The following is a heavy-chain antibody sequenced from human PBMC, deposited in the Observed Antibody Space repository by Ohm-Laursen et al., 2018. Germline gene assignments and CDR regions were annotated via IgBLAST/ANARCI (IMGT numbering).Heavy chain of an antibody. J-gene: IGHJ2*01. CDR3: ESDVYYYDSSGAVWYFDL. CDR2: INDSGST. Sequence: TLSLTCTVSGGSISSYYWSWIRQPPGKGLEWIGDINDSGSTNYNPSLKSRFTMSVDTSKNQFSLKLSSVTAADTAVYYCESDVYYYDSSGAVWYFDLWGRGTLVTVSS. V-gene: IGHV4-59*12. CDR1: GGSISSYY. D-gene: IGHD3-22*01.